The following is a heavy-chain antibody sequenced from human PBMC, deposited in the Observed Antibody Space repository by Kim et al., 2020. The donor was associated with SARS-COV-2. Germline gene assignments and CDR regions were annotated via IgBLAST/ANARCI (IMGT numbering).Heavy chain of an antibody. D-gene: IGHD3-3*01. CDR2: IWYDGSNK. CDR1: GFTFSSYG. V-gene: IGHV3-33*01. CDR3: ARDPSGFFRGRNYFDY. J-gene: IGHJ4*02. Sequence: GGSLRLSCAASGFTFSSYGMHWVRQAPGKGLEWVAVIWYDGSNKYYADSVKGRFTISRDNSKNTLYLQMNSLRAEDTAVYYCARDPSGFFRGRNYFDYWGQGTLVTVSS.